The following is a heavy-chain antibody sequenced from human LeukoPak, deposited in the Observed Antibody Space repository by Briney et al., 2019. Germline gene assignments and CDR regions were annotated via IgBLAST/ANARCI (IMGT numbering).Heavy chain of an antibody. CDR2: ISSSSSYI. CDR3: ARAAQRSWELLKYGMGV. V-gene: IGHV3-21*01. J-gene: IGHJ6*02. D-gene: IGHD1-26*01. Sequence: GGSLRLSCAASGFTFSSYSMNWVRQAPGKGLEWVSSISSSSSYIYYADSVKGRFTISRDNAKNSLYLQMNSLRAEDTAVYYCARAAQRSWELLKYGMGVWGQGTTVTVSS. CDR1: GFTFSSYS.